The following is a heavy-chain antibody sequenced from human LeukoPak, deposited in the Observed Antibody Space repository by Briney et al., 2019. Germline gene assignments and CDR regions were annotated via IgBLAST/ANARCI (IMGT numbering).Heavy chain of an antibody. D-gene: IGHD4-17*01. CDR2: INQDGSEK. V-gene: IGHV3-7*05. J-gene: IGHJ5*02. CDR1: GFTPCGYL. Sequence: GGSLRLSSAASGFTPCGYLVSWVRPGLGKGRGWVGHINQDGSEKYYVDSVKGRFTISRDNAKNSLYLQMNSLRAEDTAVYYCARRPTVTTPVTAWGQGTLVTVSS. CDR3: ARRPTVTTPVTA.